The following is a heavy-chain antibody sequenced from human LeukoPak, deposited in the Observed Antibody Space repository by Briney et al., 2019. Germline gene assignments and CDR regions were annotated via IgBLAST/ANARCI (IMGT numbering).Heavy chain of an antibody. CDR1: GFTFSSYS. CDR2: ISSSSSYI. Sequence: PGGSLRLSCAASGFTFSSYSMNWVRQAPGKGLEWVSSISSSSSYIYYADSVKGRFTISRDNAKNSLYLQMNSLRAEDTAVYYCARSERECHAFDIWGQGTMVTVSS. V-gene: IGHV3-21*01. CDR3: ARSERECHAFDI. D-gene: IGHD3-10*01. J-gene: IGHJ3*02.